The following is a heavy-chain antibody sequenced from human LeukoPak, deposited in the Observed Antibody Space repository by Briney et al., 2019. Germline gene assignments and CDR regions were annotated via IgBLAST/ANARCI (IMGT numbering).Heavy chain of an antibody. V-gene: IGHV4-39*01. D-gene: IGHD2-21*01. Sequence: SETLSLTCTVSGGSIISSSYYWGWIRQPPGKGLEWIGSIYYSGSTYYNPSLKSRVTISVDTSKNQFSLKLSSVTAADAAVYYCARGLSVISFDPWGQGTLVTVSS. CDR1: GGSIISSSYY. J-gene: IGHJ5*02. CDR2: IYYSGST. CDR3: ARGLSVISFDP.